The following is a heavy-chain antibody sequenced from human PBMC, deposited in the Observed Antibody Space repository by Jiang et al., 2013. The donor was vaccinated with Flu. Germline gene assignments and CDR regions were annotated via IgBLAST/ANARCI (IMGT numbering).Heavy chain of an antibody. J-gene: IGHJ3*02. CDR2: VGTGGAVT. CDR1: TFSSYA. Sequence: TFSSYAMSWVRQAPGKGLEWVSAVGTGGAVTYYADSVKGRFTISRDNSKNTLFLQMNSLRAEDTAVYFCAKDSPPRSYTTGGAFDIWGQGTMVTVSS. CDR3: AKDSPPRSYTTGGAFDI. D-gene: IGHD1-26*01. V-gene: IGHV3-23*01.